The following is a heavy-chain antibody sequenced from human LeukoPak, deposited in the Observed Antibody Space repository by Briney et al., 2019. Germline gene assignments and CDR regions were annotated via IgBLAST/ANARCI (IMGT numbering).Heavy chain of an antibody. J-gene: IGHJ4*02. CDR2: IYTSGST. Sequence: SETLSLTCAVYGGSFSGYYWSWIPQPPGKGLEWIGRIYTSGSTNYNPSLKSRITITVDTSKNQFSLKLSSVTAADTAVYYCARWTTVTRAFAYWGEGNLVSVSS. V-gene: IGHV4-59*10. CDR1: GGSFSGYY. CDR3: ARWTTVTRAFAY. D-gene: IGHD4-17*01.